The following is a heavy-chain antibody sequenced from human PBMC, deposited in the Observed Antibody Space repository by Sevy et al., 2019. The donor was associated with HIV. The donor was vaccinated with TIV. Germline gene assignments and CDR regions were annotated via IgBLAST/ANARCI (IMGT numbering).Heavy chain of an antibody. Sequence: GGSLRLSCAASGFSFSSYGMHWVRRAPVKGLEWLAALWFDGSNKDYADSVKGRFTISRDIAKNTLYLQMNSLRAEDTAVYYCARDLEFYGYREYGPAFNPDYWGRGTLVTVSS. D-gene: IGHD5-12*01. CDR3: ARDLEFYGYREYGPAFNPDY. CDR1: GFSFSSYG. J-gene: IGHJ4*02. CDR2: LWFDGSNK. V-gene: IGHV3-33*01.